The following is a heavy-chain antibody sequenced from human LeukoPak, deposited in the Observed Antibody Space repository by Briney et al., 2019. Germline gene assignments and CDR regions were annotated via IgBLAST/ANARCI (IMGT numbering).Heavy chain of an antibody. Sequence: GGSLRLSCAASGFTFSTYAMTWVRQAPGKGLEWVSSISSSSSYIYYADSVKGRFTISRDNAKNSLYLQMNSLRAEDTAVYYCARDYDFWSGYYFGEDYWGQGTLVTVSS. CDR3: ARDYDFWSGYYFGEDY. V-gene: IGHV3-21*01. CDR2: ISSSSSYI. J-gene: IGHJ4*02. CDR1: GFTFSTYA. D-gene: IGHD3-3*01.